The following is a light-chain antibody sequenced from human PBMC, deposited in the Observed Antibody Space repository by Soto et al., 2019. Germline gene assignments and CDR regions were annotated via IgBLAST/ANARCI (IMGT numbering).Light chain of an antibody. V-gene: IGKV1-39*01. CDR1: QSGSTY. CDR3: QHTYRTPWT. J-gene: IGKJ1*01. CDR2: GSS. Sequence: DIPMTQSPVSLSASVGDRVTSTCRAAQSGSTYLNWYQQKPDKAPKLLIDGSSRLQTGVPSRFSGSGSGTDFTLTISSVQPEDFATYFCQHTYRTPWTFGQGTKVDIK.